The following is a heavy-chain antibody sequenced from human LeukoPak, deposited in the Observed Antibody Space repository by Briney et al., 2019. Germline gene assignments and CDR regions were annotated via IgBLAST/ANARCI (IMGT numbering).Heavy chain of an antibody. J-gene: IGHJ4*02. Sequence: GGSLRLSCAASGYTFTSYAMHWVRQAPGQRLEWMGWINAGNGNTKYSQKFQGRVTITRDTSASTAYMELSSLRSEDTAVYYCARFSTYCSGGSCYYLLDYWGQGTLVTVSS. CDR3: ARFSTYCSGGSCYYLLDY. D-gene: IGHD2-15*01. CDR1: GYTFTSYA. CDR2: INAGNGNT. V-gene: IGHV1-3*01.